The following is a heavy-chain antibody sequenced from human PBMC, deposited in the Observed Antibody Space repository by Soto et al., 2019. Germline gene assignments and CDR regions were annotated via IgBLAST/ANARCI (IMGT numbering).Heavy chain of an antibody. CDR3: ARGGLHYYYMDV. J-gene: IGHJ6*03. Sequence: SETLSLTCTVSGGSISSGDYYWSWIRQTPGKGLEWIGYIYYSGSTYYNPSLKSRVTISVDTSKNQFSLKLSSVTAADTAVYYCARGGLHYYYMDVWGKGTTVTVS. V-gene: IGHV4-30-4*01. CDR2: IYYSGST. D-gene: IGHD6-25*01. CDR1: GGSISSGDYY.